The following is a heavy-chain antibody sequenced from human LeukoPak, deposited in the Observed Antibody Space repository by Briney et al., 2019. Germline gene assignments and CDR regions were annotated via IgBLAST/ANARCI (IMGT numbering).Heavy chain of an antibody. J-gene: IGHJ6*02. CDR1: GDSTRSGGFY. D-gene: IGHD6-13*01. V-gene: IGHV4-31*03. Sequence: PSQTLSLTCTVSGDSTRSGGFYWSWIRQHPEKGLEWIGYIYYDGSTDYNPSLKSRITISVDTSKNQFSLRLSSVTAADTAVYYCAKENYPSSSWYGYGMDVWGQGTPVTVSS. CDR3: AKENYPSSSWYGYGMDV. CDR2: IYYDGST.